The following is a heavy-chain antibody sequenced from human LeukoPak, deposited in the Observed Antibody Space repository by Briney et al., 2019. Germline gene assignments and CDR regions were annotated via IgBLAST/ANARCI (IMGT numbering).Heavy chain of an antibody. CDR1: GFTFSSYG. CDR2: IRYDGSNK. D-gene: IGHD3-22*01. V-gene: IGHV3-30*02. J-gene: IGHJ4*02. Sequence: GGSLRLSCAASGFTFSSYGMHWVRQAPGKGLEWVAFIRYDGSNKYYADSVKGRFTISRDNSKNTLYLQMNSLRAEDTAVYYCAKDDYYDSSGSGAYWGQGTLVTVSS. CDR3: AKDDYYDSSGSGAY.